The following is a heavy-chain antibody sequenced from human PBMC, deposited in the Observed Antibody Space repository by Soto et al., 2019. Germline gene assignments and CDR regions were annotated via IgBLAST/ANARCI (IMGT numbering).Heavy chain of an antibody. CDR1: GFTFSSYS. V-gene: IGHV3-48*01. Sequence: GGSLRLSCAASGFTFSSYSMNWVRQPPGKGLEWVSYISGSGTSGSSGIIYYADSVKGRFTISRDNAKNSLYLQMNSLGAEDTAVYWCARGIRNYYGVDVWGQGTTVTVSS. J-gene: IGHJ6*02. CDR3: ARGIRNYYGVDV. CDR2: ISGSGTSGSSGII.